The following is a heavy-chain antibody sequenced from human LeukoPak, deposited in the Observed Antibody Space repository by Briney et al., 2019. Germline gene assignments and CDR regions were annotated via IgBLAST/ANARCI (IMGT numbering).Heavy chain of an antibody. V-gene: IGHV1-69*05. Sequence: ASVKVSCKASGGTFSSYGISWVRQAPGQGLEWMGWIIPIFGTGNYAQKFQGRITITTDESTSTAYMELSSLRSEDTAVYYCARGGDPYCSNGVCYGYFRHWGQGTLVTVSS. D-gene: IGHD2-8*01. CDR3: ARGGDPYCSNGVCYGYFRH. J-gene: IGHJ1*01. CDR1: GGTFSSYG. CDR2: IIPIFGTG.